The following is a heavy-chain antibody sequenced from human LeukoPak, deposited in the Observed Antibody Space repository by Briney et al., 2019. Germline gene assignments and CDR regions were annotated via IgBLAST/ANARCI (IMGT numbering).Heavy chain of an antibody. CDR3: ARDFPYVVHHYYGMDV. CDR2: MNPNSGNT. V-gene: IGHV1-8*01. Sequence: ASVKVSCKASGYTFTSSDINWVRQATGQGLEWMGWMNPNSGNTGYAQKFQGRVTMTRDTSTSTVYMELSSLRSEDTAVYYCARDFPYVVHHYYGMDVWGQGTTVTVSS. CDR1: GYTFTSSD. J-gene: IGHJ6*02. D-gene: IGHD2/OR15-2a*01.